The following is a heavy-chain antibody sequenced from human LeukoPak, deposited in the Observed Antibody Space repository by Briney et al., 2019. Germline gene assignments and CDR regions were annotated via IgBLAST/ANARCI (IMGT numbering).Heavy chain of an antibody. CDR2: ISYDGSNK. CDR3: AREGELPSTYYFDY. CDR1: ELPFRSFA. Sequence: GGPRSPSGPASELPFRSFAWHGVGRAPGKGWEGVAVISYDGSNKYYADSVKGRFTISRDNSKNTLYLQMNSLRAEDTAVYYCAREGELPSTYYFDYWGQGTLVTVSS. J-gene: IGHJ4*02. V-gene: IGHV3-30-3*01. D-gene: IGHD1-26*01.